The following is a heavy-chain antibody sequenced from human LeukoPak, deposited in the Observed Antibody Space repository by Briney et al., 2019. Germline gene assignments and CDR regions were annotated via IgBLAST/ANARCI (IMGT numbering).Heavy chain of an antibody. CDR1: GFTFDDYD. CDR3: AGGGGWY. CDR2: INWNGGST. D-gene: IGHD2-15*01. J-gene: IGHJ4*02. V-gene: IGHV3-20*04. Sequence: GGSLRLSCAASGFTFDDYDMSWVRQAPGKGLEWVSDINWNGGSTGYADSVKGRFTISRDNAKNSLYLQMNRLRAEETALYYWAGGGGWYWGQGTLVTVSS.